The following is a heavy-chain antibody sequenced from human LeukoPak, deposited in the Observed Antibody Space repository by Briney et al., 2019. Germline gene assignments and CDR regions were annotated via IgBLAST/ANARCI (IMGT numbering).Heavy chain of an antibody. D-gene: IGHD2-8*01. V-gene: IGHV4-34*01. CDR2: INHSGST. J-gene: IGHJ4*02. CDR3: ARGGCTNGVCYSYSY. Sequence: SETLSLTCAVYGGSFSGYYWSWIRQPPGKGLEWIGEINHSGSTNYNPSLKSRVTISVDTSKNQFSLKLSSVTAADTAVYYCARGGCTNGVCYSYSYWGQGTLVTVSS. CDR1: GGSFSGYY.